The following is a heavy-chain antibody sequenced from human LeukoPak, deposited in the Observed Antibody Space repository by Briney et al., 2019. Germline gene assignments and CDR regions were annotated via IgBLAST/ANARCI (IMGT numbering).Heavy chain of an antibody. D-gene: IGHD5-18*01. CDR3: AKGRYSYGYVAHFYFDY. V-gene: IGHV1-2*02. Sequence: ASVKVSCKASGYTFTGYYMHWVRQAPGQGLEWMGWINPNSGGTNYAQKFQGRVTMTRDTSISTAYMELSRLRSDDTAVYYCAKGRYSYGYVAHFYFDYWGQGTLVTVSS. CDR1: GYTFTGYY. CDR2: INPNSGGT. J-gene: IGHJ4*02.